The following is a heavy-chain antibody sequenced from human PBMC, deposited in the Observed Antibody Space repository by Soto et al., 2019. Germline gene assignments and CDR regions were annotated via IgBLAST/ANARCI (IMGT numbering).Heavy chain of an antibody. V-gene: IGHV3-21*01. CDR1: GFTFSSYS. J-gene: IGHJ4*02. D-gene: IGHD3-3*01. Sequence: GGSLRLSCAASGFTFSSYSMNWVRQAPGKGLEWVSSISSSSSYIYYADSVKGRFTISRDNAKNSLYLQMNSLRAEDTAVYYCARDISYYDFWSGYNRNDYWGQGTLVTVSS. CDR3: ARDISYYDFWSGYNRNDY. CDR2: ISSSSSYI.